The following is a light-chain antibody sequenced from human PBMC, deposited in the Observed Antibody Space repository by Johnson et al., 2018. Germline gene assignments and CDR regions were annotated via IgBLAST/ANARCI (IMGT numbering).Light chain of an antibody. Sequence: QSVLTQPPSVSAAPGQKVTISCSGSSSNIGNNYVSWYQQLPGTAPKLLIYENNKRPSGIPDRFSGSKSGTSATLGITGLQTGDEADYYCGKWDSIRSAGNVFGTGTKVTGL. CDR1: SSNIGNNY. CDR2: ENN. CDR3: GKWDSIRSAGNV. V-gene: IGLV1-51*02. J-gene: IGLJ1*01.